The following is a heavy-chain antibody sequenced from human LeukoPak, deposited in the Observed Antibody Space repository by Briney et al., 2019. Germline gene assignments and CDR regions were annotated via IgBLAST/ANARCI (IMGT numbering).Heavy chain of an antibody. CDR3: ARDVWDDHSNSYGFCY. V-gene: IGHV3-21*01. CDR2: ISGRSDYI. J-gene: IGHJ4*02. CDR1: GFTFSSYT. Sequence: GGSLRLSCAASGFTFSSYTMSWVRQAPGKGLEWVSSISGRSDYIYYADSVKGRFTISRDNAKNSLYLQMNSLRAEDTAVYYCARDVWDDHSNSYGFCYWGQGALVTVSS. D-gene: IGHD4-11*01.